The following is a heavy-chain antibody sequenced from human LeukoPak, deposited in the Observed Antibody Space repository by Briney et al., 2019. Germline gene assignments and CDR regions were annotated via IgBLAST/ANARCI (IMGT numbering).Heavy chain of an antibody. J-gene: IGHJ5*02. V-gene: IGHV1-3*04. Sequence: ASVRVSCKASGYTFTDYAMHWVRQAPGQRLEWMGGINTGNGNTRYSEKFQGRVTITMDTSASTAYMELSSLRSEDTAVYYCARDRVVGLAPFDPWGQGTLVTVSS. D-gene: IGHD2-15*01. CDR2: INTGNGNT. CDR1: GYTFTDYA. CDR3: ARDRVVGLAPFDP.